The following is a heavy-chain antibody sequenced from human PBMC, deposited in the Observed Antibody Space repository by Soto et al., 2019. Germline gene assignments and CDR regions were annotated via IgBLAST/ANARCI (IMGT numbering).Heavy chain of an antibody. CDR3: ARVWNCQYCSSPTYRYPFDT. CDR1: GFTFSSYG. J-gene: IGHJ3*02. CDR2: IWYDGSNK. Sequence: GGSLRLSCAASGFTFSSYGMHWVRQAPGKGLEWVAVIWYDGSNKYYADSVKGRFTISRDNSKNTLYLQMNSLRAEDTAVYYCARVWNCQYCSSPTYRYPFDTGAKGQWSPSPQ. V-gene: IGHV3-33*01. D-gene: IGHD2-2*01.